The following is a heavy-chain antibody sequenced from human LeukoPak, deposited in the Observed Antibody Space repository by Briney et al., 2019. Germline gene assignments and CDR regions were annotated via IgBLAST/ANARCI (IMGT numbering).Heavy chain of an antibody. CDR3: ATHGCGNCHWHPFDI. Sequence: GASVKVSCKASGYTFTGYYMHWVRQAPGQGLEWMGWINPIFGTANYAQKFQGRVTITTDESTSTAYMELSSLRSEDTAVYYCATHGCGNCHWHPFDIWGQGTKVTVSS. CDR1: GYTFTGYY. V-gene: IGHV1-69*05. D-gene: IGHD2-21*02. CDR2: INPIFGTA. J-gene: IGHJ3*02.